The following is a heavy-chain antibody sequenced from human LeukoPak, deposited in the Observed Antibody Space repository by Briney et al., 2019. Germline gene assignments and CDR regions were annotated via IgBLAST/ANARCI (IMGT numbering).Heavy chain of an antibody. Sequence: GGSLRLSCAASGFTFSSYGMSWVRQAPGKGLEWVSAISGSGGSTYYADSVKGRSTISRDNAKNSLYLQMNSLRAEDTAVYFCARHYGGGWFDPWGQGTLVIVSS. D-gene: IGHD4-23*01. V-gene: IGHV3-23*01. J-gene: IGHJ5*02. CDR3: ARHYGGGWFDP. CDR2: ISGSGGST. CDR1: GFTFSSYG.